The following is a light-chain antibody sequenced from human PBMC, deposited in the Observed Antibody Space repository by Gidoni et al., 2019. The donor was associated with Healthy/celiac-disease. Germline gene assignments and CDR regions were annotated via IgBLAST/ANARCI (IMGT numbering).Light chain of an antibody. CDR3: QQYNSYSALT. CDR1: QSISSW. J-gene: IGKJ4*01. V-gene: IGKV1-5*03. Sequence: DIKTTQSPSNLSASVEDRVTITCRASQSISSWLAWYQQKPGKAPKLLIYKASSLESGVPSRFSVSGSGTEFTLTISSLQPDDFATYYCQQYNSYSALTFGGGTKVEIK. CDR2: KAS.